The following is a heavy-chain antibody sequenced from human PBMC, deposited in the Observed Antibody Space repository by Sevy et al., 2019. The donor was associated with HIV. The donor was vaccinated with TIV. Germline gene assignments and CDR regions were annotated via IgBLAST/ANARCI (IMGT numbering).Heavy chain of an antibody. CDR2: INPHSGGT. Sequence: ASVKVSCKTSGYTFSAHYIHWVRQAPGHGLEWMGRINPHSGGTNYAQNFQGRVIMTRDTSISTAYMELTGLRSDDTAIYYCVRDVEAHDYWGQGTLVTVSS. J-gene: IGHJ4*02. CDR3: VRDVEAHDY. V-gene: IGHV1-2*02. CDR1: GYTFSAHY. D-gene: IGHD1-1*01.